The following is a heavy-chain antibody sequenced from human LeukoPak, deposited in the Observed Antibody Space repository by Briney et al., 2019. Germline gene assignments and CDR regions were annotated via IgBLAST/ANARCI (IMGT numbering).Heavy chain of an antibody. D-gene: IGHD4-17*01. CDR1: NSSIGSYS. Sequence: PSETLSLTCTVSNSSIGSYSWSWIRQPPGKGLEWVGCIYYGGTTNYYPSLKSRVTISVDMSKNQLSLRLTSVTAADTAVYYCARERAGDFFDYWGQGTPVTVSS. CDR2: IYYGGTT. J-gene: IGHJ4*02. V-gene: IGHV4-59*01. CDR3: ARERAGDFFDY.